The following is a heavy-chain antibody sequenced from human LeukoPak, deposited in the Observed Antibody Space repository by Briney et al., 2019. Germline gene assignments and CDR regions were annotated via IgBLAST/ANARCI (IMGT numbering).Heavy chain of an antibody. CDR3: ARDFGAANYYYGMDV. D-gene: IGHD3-10*01. CDR2: ISYDGSNK. Sequence: GRSLRLSRAASGFAFSSYAMHWVRQAPGKGLEWVAVISYDGSNKYYADSVKGRFTISRDNSKNTLYLQMNSLRAEDTAVYYCARDFGAANYYYGMDVWGQGTTVTVSS. J-gene: IGHJ6*02. V-gene: IGHV3-30*04. CDR1: GFAFSSYA.